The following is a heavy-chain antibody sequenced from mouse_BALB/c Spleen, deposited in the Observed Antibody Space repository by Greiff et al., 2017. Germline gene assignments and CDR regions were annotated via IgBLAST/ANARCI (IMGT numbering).Heavy chain of an antibody. J-gene: IGHJ3*01. CDR2: IWWNDNK. CDR1: GFSLSTYGIG. CDR3: ARSIYYYGRSWFAY. Sequence: SGPGILQPSQTLSLTCSFSGFSLSTYGIGVGWIRQPSGKGLEWLAHIWWNDNKYYNTALKSRLTISKDTSNNQVFLKNASVDTADTDTYYCARSIYYYGRSWFAYWGQGTLVTVSA. V-gene: IGHV8-11*01. D-gene: IGHD1-1*01.